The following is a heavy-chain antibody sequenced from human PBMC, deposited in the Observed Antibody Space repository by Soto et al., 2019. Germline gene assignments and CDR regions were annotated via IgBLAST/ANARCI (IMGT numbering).Heavy chain of an antibody. CDR3: AREQYNWKL. CDR2: VYHTGNT. V-gene: IGHV4-59*01. CDR1: GVSITPYY. D-gene: IGHD1-20*01. J-gene: IGHJ4*02. Sequence: SETLSLTCTVSGVSITPYYWTWVRHPPGKGLEWIGYVYHTGNTYYNPSLKSRVTISLDTSKNQVSLRLKSVTAADTAVYYCAREQYNWKLWGQGTLVTVPQ.